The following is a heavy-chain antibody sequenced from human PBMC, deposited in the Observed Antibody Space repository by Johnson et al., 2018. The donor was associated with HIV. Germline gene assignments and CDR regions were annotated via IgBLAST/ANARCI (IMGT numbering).Heavy chain of an antibody. V-gene: IGHV3-30*03. D-gene: IGHD4-17*01. CDR1: GFTFSSYG. Sequence: QVQLVESGGGLVQPGGSLRLSCAASGFTFSSYGMHWVRQAPGKGLEWVAVISYDGSTKYYADSVKGRFTISRDNSKNTLYLQMNSLRAEDTAVYYCARSMTTVTVAFDIWGQGTMVTVSS. J-gene: IGHJ3*02. CDR2: ISYDGSTK. CDR3: ARSMTTVTVAFDI.